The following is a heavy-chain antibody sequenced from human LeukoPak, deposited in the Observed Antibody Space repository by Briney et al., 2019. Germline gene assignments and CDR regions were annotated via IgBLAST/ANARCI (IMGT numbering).Heavy chain of an antibody. CDR2: VYSGGDEI. V-gene: IGHV3-21*01. Sequence: PGGSLRLSCAASGFTFSSYAMNWVRQAPGKGLEWVSTVYSGGDEIYYADSVSGRFTISRDNAKSSLFLQMNSLRADDTAVYYCARDYSGTFHNFDSWSQGTRVTVSS. CDR1: GFTFSSYA. CDR3: ARDYSGTFHNFDS. D-gene: IGHD1-26*01. J-gene: IGHJ4*02.